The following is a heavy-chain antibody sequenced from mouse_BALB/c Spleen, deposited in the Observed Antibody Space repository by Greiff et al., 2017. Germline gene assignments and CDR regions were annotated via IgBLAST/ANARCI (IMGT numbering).Heavy chain of an antibody. CDR3: ARDQGVYYGNSAWFAY. D-gene: IGHD2-1*01. CDR2: IWGDGST. J-gene: IGHJ3*01. Sequence: VQLQESGPGLVAPSQSLSITCTVSGFSLTGYGVNWVRQPPGKGLEWLGMIWGDGSTDYNSALKSRLSISKDNSKSQVFLKMNSLQTDDTARYYCARDQGVYYGNSAWFAYWGQGTLVTVSA. CDR1: GFSLTGYG. V-gene: IGHV2-6-7*01.